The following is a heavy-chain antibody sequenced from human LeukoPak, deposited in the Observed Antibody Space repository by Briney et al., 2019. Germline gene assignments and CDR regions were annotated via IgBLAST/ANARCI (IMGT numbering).Heavy chain of an antibody. CDR3: ARKAGILDPFDY. Sequence: SETLSLTCTVSGGSVSSYHWSWIRQPPGKGLECIGYIYSSGSTNYNPSLKSRVTISVQTSKNQFSLKLNSATAADTAVYYCARKAGILDPFDYWGQGILVTVSS. J-gene: IGHJ4*02. CDR1: GGSVSSYH. V-gene: IGHV4-59*02. D-gene: IGHD3-10*01. CDR2: IYSSGST.